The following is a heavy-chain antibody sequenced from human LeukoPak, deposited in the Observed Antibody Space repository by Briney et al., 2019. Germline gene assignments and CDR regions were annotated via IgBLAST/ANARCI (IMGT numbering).Heavy chain of an antibody. J-gene: IGHJ4*02. CDR2: IYYSGST. CDR1: GGSISSSSYY. D-gene: IGHD1-26*01. CDR3: ARGKVGGSYWTAFDY. V-gene: IGHV4-39*01. Sequence: PSETLSLTCPVSGGSISSSSYYWGWIRQPPGKGLEWIGSIYYSGSTYYNPSLKSRVTISVDTSKNQFSLKLSSVTAADTAVYYCARGKVGGSYWTAFDYWGQGTLVTVSS.